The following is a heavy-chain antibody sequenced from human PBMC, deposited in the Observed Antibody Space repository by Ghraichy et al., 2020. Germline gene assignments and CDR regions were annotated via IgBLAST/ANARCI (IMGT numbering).Heavy chain of an antibody. Sequence: ASVKVSCKASGYTFTSYDINWVRQATGQGLEWMGWMNPNSGNTGYAQKFQGRVTMTRNTSISTAYMELSSLRSEDTAVYYCARVGYCSSTSCQLYGSGSQYYYYYYMDVWGKGTTVTVSS. D-gene: IGHD2-2*01. CDR2: MNPNSGNT. J-gene: IGHJ6*03. V-gene: IGHV1-8*01. CDR3: ARVGYCSSTSCQLYGSGSQYYYYYYMDV. CDR1: GYTFTSYD.